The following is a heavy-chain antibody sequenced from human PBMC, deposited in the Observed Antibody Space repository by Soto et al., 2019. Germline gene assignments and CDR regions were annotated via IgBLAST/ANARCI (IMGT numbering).Heavy chain of an antibody. CDR1: GFSLTTGKMG. Sequence: QVTLKESGPALVKPTETLTLTCTVSGFSLTTGKMGVSGIRQPPVKALEWLAHIFSDNERSYSTSLQGRLTISKDTSGSQVVLSMTNVDPVDTATYYCARMNVDSYQFYYAMDVWGQGTTVTVSS. D-gene: IGHD4-17*01. V-gene: IGHV2-26*01. CDR3: ARMNVDSYQFYYAMDV. J-gene: IGHJ6*02. CDR2: IFSDNER.